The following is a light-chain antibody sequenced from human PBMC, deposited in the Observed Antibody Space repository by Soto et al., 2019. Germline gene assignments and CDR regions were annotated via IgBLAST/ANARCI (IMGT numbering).Light chain of an antibody. CDR1: GSDVGSYKY. V-gene: IGLV2-14*03. CDR2: DNT. CDR3: QSYDPSLSAVV. J-gene: IGLJ2*01. Sequence: QSVLTQPASVSGSPGQSITISCTGTGSDVGSYKYVSWYQQHPGKAPNLIIYDNTNRPSGVPDRFSGSKSGASASLAISGLQAEDEAHYYCQSYDPSLSAVVFGGGTKLTVL.